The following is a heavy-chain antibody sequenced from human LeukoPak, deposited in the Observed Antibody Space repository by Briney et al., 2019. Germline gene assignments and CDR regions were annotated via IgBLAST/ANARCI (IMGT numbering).Heavy chain of an antibody. Sequence: GGSLRLSCVASGFPFSNYNVNWVRQAPGKGLEWVSVIYSGGSTYYADSVKGRFTISRDNSKNTLYLQMNSLRAEDTAVYYCARGCGYSGYDCFDYWGQGTLVTVSS. V-gene: IGHV3-53*01. CDR3: ARGCGYSGYDCFDY. J-gene: IGHJ4*02. D-gene: IGHD5-12*01. CDR2: IYSGGST. CDR1: GFPFSNYN.